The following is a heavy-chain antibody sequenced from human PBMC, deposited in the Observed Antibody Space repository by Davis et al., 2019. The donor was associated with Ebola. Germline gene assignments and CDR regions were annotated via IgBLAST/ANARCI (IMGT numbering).Heavy chain of an antibody. CDR2: INPSGGST. Sequence: ASVKVSCKASGYTFTSYYMHWVRQAPGQGLEWMGIINPSGGSTSYAQKFQGRVTMTTDTSTSTAYMGLRSLRSDDTAVYYCARPGYSYGFILYFDYWGQGTLVTVSS. J-gene: IGHJ4*02. CDR3: ARPGYSYGFILYFDY. D-gene: IGHD5-18*01. V-gene: IGHV1-46*01. CDR1: GYTFTSYY.